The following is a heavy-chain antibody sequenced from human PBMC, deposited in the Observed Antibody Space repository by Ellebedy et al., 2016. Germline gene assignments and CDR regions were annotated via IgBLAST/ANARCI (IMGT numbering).Heavy chain of an antibody. V-gene: IGHV1-18*01. Sequence: ASVKVSXXASGGTFSSYAISWVRQAPGQGLEWMGWISAYNGNTNYAQKLQGRVTMTTDTSTSTAYMELRSLRSDDTAVYYCARRDDLGELSFRFDYWGQGTLVTVSS. CDR2: ISAYNGNT. CDR3: ARRDDLGELSFRFDY. J-gene: IGHJ4*02. CDR1: GGTFSSYA. D-gene: IGHD3-16*02.